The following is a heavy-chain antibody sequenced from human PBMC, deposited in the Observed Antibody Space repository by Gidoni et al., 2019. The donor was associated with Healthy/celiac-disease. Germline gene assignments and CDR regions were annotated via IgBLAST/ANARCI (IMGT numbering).Heavy chain of an antibody. D-gene: IGHD3-10*01. J-gene: IGHJ4*02. CDR1: GGSISSSSYY. CDR3: ARHPMVRGPFDY. CDR2: SSYSGST. V-gene: IGHV4-39*01. Sequence: QLQLQESGPGLVKPSETLSLTCTASGGSISSSSYYWGCIRQPPGKGLAWIGSSSYSGSTYYNPSLKSRVTISVDTSKNQFSLKLSSVTAADTAVYYCARHPMVRGPFDYWGQGTLVTVSS.